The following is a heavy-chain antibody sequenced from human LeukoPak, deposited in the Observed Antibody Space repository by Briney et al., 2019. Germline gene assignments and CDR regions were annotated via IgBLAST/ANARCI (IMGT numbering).Heavy chain of an antibody. V-gene: IGHV4-39*01. Sequence: SETLSLTCTVSGGSISSSSYYWGWTRQPPGKGLEWIGSIYYSGSTYYNPSLKSRVTISVDTSKNQFSLKLSSVTAADTAVYYCARQGGVVLAAANYFVYWGQGTLVTVSS. D-gene: IGHD6-13*01. CDR1: GGSISSSSYY. J-gene: IGHJ4*02. CDR3: ARQGGVVLAAANYFVY. CDR2: IYYSGST.